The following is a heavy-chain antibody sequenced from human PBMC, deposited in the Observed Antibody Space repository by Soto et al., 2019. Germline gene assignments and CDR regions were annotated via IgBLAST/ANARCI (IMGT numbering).Heavy chain of an antibody. J-gene: IGHJ4*02. CDR3: ARGTNSGDFWDPFGY. CDR2: ISSNGSNK. V-gene: IGHV3-30*03. D-gene: IGHD1-26*01. Sequence: QVQLVESGGGVVQPGRSLRLSCAASGFTFNNYGIHWVRQPPGKGLEWVAVISSNGSNKFYTDSVKGRFTFSRDNSKNTLFLQMNNLRAEDTAVYYCARGTNSGDFWDPFGYWGQGTLVTVSS. CDR1: GFTFNNYG.